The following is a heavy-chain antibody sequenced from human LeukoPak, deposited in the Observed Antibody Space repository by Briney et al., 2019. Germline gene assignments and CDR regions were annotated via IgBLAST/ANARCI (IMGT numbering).Heavy chain of an antibody. CDR2: IYPGDSDT. CDR1: GYTFTSYW. Sequence: GSSLKISCKGSGYTFTSYWIGWVRQMPGKGLVWMGIIYPGDSDTRYGPSFQGQVTISVDKSISTAYLQWSSLKASDTAMYYCARAADGYKYFDYWGQGTLVTVSS. J-gene: IGHJ4*02. V-gene: IGHV5-51*01. D-gene: IGHD5-24*01. CDR3: ARAADGYKYFDY.